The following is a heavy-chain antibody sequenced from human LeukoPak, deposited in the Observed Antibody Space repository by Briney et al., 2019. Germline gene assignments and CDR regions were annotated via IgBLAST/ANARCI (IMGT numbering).Heavy chain of an antibody. D-gene: IGHD3-10*01. Sequence: PGGSLRLSCAASGFTFSSYAMSWVRQAPGKGLEWVSAISGSGGSTYYADSVKGRFTISRDISKNTLYLQMNSLRAEDTAVYYCAKHYGSGSSSVLYGMDVWGQGTTVTVSS. V-gene: IGHV3-23*01. CDR2: ISGSGGST. CDR1: GFTFSSYA. J-gene: IGHJ6*02. CDR3: AKHYGSGSSSVLYGMDV.